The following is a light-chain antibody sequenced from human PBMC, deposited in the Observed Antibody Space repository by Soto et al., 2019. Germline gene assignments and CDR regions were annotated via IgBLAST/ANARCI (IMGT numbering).Light chain of an antibody. CDR1: QSISTN. CDR3: QQYKNWPLT. J-gene: IGKJ4*01. V-gene: IGKV3-15*01. Sequence: IVVTQFPATLSVSPGERATLCCRASQSISTNVAWYKQKPGQAPRLLIYGASTRATGIPARFSGSGSGTEFTLTISSLQSEDFEVYYCQQYKNWPLTFGGGTKVDI. CDR2: GAS.